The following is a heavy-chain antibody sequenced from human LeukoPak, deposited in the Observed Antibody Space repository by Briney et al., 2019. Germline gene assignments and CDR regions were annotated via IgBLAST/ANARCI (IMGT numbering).Heavy chain of an antibody. Sequence: RPGGSLRLSCAASGFTFSKAWMSWVRQAPGKGMEWVGRIKSKTDGCTTDYAAPVKGRFTISRDDSKNTLYLQMNSLKTEDTAVYYCTTSIAAAGYRFDYWGQGTLVTVSS. D-gene: IGHD6-13*01. V-gene: IGHV3-15*01. CDR2: IKSKTDGCTT. CDR1: GFTFSKAW. CDR3: TTSIAAAGYRFDY. J-gene: IGHJ4*02.